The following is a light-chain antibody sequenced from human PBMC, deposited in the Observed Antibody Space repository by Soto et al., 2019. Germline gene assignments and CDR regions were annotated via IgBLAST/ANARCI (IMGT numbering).Light chain of an antibody. CDR1: QSISYW. CDR2: KAS. CDR3: QQYNSYSGT. J-gene: IGKJ1*01. V-gene: IGKV1-5*03. Sequence: DIQMTQSPSTLSASVGDRVTITCRASQSISYWLAWYQQKPGKAPKLLIYKASSLESGVPSRFGGSGSGTEFTLTISSLQPDDFATYYCQQYNSYSGTFGQGTKVEIK.